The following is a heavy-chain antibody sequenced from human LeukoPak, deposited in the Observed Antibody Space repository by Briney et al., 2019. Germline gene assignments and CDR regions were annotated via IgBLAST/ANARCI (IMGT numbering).Heavy chain of an antibody. CDR1: GFTFSNYA. CDR3: AKDRSGSYYGRGFDY. CDR2: ISYDGSNK. D-gene: IGHD1-26*01. Sequence: PGGSLRLSCAASGFTFSNYAISGVRQAPGKGLEGVAVISYDGSNKYYADSVKSRCTISRDNSKNTLYLQMNSLRAEDTAVYYCAKDRSGSYYGRGFDYWGQGTLVTVSS. J-gene: IGHJ4*02. V-gene: IGHV3-30*18.